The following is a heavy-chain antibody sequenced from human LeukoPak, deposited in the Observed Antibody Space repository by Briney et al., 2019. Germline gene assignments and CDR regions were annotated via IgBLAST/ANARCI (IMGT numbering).Heavy chain of an antibody. Sequence: ASVKVSCKTSGYTFTKYLIHWVRQAPGQGLEWMGTINPHGDITNYAQRFQGRITLTEDTSTSTVYMEMSSLTSEDTAVYYCARPSYCVADNCGYWLDPWGPGTLVTVSS. J-gene: IGHJ5*02. CDR2: INPHGDIT. CDR3: ARPSYCVADNCGYWLDP. CDR1: GYTFTKYL. V-gene: IGHV1-46*01. D-gene: IGHD2-21*01.